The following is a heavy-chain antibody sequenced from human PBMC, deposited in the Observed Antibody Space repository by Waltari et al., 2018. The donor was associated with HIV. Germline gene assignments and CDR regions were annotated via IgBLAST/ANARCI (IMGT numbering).Heavy chain of an antibody. Sequence: QEQLVESGGGVVQPGRSLRLSWSAAGFSFSNYGMHWVRQAPGKGLEWVAIIWYDGSTKYYADSVKGRFTISRDNSKNTLYLQMNSLRVEDTAVYYCARDRLATGSGGMDVWGQGTTVTVSS. CDR2: IWYDGSTK. V-gene: IGHV3-33*01. CDR3: ARDRLATGSGGMDV. D-gene: IGHD1-26*01. J-gene: IGHJ6*02. CDR1: GFSFSNYG.